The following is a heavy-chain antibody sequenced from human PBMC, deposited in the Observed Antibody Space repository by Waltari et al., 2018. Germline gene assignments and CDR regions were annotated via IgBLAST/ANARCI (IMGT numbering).Heavy chain of an antibody. CDR1: GGSISSSSYY. Sequence: QLQLQESGPGLVKPSETLSLTCTVSGGSISSSSYYWGWIRQPPGKGLEWIGSIYYSGSTYYNPSLKSRVTISVDTSKNQFSLKLSSVTAADTAVYYCAREGDCSSTSCYVPYGMDVWGQGTTVTVSS. CDR3: AREGDCSSTSCYVPYGMDV. D-gene: IGHD2-2*01. V-gene: IGHV4-39*07. J-gene: IGHJ6*02. CDR2: IYYSGST.